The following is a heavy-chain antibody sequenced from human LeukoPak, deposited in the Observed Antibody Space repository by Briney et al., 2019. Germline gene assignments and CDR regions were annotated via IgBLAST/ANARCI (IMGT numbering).Heavy chain of an antibody. J-gene: IGHJ4*02. CDR3: AKARSSYYGLFDY. D-gene: IGHD1-26*01. CDR2: ISYDGTDK. CDR1: GFTFSSYG. V-gene: IGHV3-30*18. Sequence: GRSLRLSCAASGFTFSSYGMHWVRQAPGKGLEWVAVISYDGTDKYYAASVKGRFTISRDNSNNTLYLQMNSLRAEDTAVYYCAKARSSYYGLFDYWGQGTLVTVSS.